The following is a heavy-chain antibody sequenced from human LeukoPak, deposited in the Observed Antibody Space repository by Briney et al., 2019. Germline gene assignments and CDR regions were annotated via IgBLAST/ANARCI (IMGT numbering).Heavy chain of an antibody. CDR2: ISAYNGNT. CDR1: GYTFTSYG. D-gene: IGHD1-26*01. Sequence: ASVKVSCKASGYTFTSYGISWVRQAPGQGLEWMGWISAYNGNTNYAQKLQGRVTMTTDTSTSTAYMELSSLRSEDTAVYYCARDRARGELRATWDYWGQGTLVTASS. V-gene: IGHV1-18*01. J-gene: IGHJ4*02. CDR3: ARDRARGELRATWDY.